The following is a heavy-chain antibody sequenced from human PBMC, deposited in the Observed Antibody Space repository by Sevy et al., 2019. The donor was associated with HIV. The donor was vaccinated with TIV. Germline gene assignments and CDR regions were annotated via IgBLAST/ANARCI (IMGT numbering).Heavy chain of an antibody. CDR1: GFSFGDYT. CDR3: SRVEGATDWGMDV. Sequence: GGSLRLSCTASGFSFGDYTMSWVRQAPGRGLEWVTFIRSKAYGGTTEYAVSVKGRFTISRDDSKSIAYLQMNSLKTEDTAVYFCSRVEGATDWGMDVWGQGTTVTVSS. D-gene: IGHD1-26*01. J-gene: IGHJ6*02. CDR2: IRSKAYGGTT. V-gene: IGHV3-49*04.